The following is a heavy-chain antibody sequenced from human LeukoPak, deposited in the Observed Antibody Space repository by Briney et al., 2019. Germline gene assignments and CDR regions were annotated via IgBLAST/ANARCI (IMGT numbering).Heavy chain of an antibody. CDR1: GFTFSSQW. Sequence: GGSLRLSCSASGFTFSSQWMTWVRQAPGKGLEWVANINQDGSEKHYVDSVKGRFTISRDNAKNSLYLQMNSLRAEDTAVYYCARVAHYDFWSGYYPFDYWGQGTLVTVSS. J-gene: IGHJ4*02. V-gene: IGHV3-7*01. CDR2: INQDGSEK. CDR3: ARVAHYDFWSGYYPFDY. D-gene: IGHD3-3*01.